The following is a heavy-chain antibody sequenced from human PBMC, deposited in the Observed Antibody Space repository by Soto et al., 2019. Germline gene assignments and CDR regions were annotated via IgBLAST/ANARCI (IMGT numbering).Heavy chain of an antibody. V-gene: IGHV1-18*01. J-gene: IGHJ5*02. CDR3: ARVVGALGHWFDP. CDR1: GYTFTSYV. Sequence: QVQLEQSGAEVKKPGASVKVSCKASGYTFTSYVSWVRQAPGQGLEWLGRISAYNGNTNYAQKLQGRVTMTTDKSTSTAYMELRSLRSDDTAVYYCARVVGALGHWFDPCGQGTLVTVSS. CDR2: ISAYNGNT. D-gene: IGHD1-26*01.